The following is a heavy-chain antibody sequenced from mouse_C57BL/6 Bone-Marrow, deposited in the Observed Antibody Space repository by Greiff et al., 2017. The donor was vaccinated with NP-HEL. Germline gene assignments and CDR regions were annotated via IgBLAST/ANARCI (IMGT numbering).Heavy chain of an antibody. CDR1: GFTFSDYY. J-gene: IGHJ1*03. D-gene: IGHD4-1*01. CDR3: ARQDWDYWYFDV. V-gene: IGHV5-12*01. Sequence: DVMLVESGGGLVQPGGSLKLSCAASGFTFSDYYMYWVRQTPEKRLEWVASLSNGGGSTYYPDTVKGRFTISRDNAKNTLYLQMSRLKSEDTAMYYCARQDWDYWYFDVWGTGTTVTVSS. CDR2: LSNGGGST.